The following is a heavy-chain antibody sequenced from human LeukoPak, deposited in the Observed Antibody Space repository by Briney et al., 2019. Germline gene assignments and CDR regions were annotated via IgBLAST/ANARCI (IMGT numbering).Heavy chain of an antibody. CDR1: GFTFDDYA. V-gene: IGHV3-9*01. Sequence: PGRSLRLSCAASGFTFDDYAMPWVRHAPGKGLEWVSGISWNSGSIGYADSVKGRFTISRDNAKNSLYLQMNSLRAEDTALYYCARDWGTSPDAFDIWGQGTMVTVSS. D-gene: IGHD3-16*01. J-gene: IGHJ3*02. CDR2: ISWNSGSI. CDR3: ARDWGTSPDAFDI.